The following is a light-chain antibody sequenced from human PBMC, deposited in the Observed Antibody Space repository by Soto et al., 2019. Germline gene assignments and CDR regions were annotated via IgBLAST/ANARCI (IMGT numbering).Light chain of an antibody. J-gene: IGLJ2*01. V-gene: IGLV1-40*01. Sequence: QSVLTQPPSVSGAPGQRVTISCTGSSSNIGAGYDVHWYQQLPGTAPKLLIPGNTNRPSGVPDRFSGSKSGTSASLAITGLQAEDEADYFCQAYDSSLSGRVVFGGGTKLTVL. CDR1: SSNIGAGYD. CDR2: GNT. CDR3: QAYDSSLSGRVV.